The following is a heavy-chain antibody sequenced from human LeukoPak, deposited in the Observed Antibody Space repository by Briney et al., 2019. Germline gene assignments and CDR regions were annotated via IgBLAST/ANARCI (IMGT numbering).Heavy chain of an antibody. J-gene: IGHJ4*02. V-gene: IGHV3-30*12. Sequence: GWSLRLSCAAPGFTFNAYGMHWVRQAPGKGLEWVAYIQYDGSNQQYADSVKGRFSISRDSSKNILYLQMNSLRAEDTAVYRCARDGITVVRGVTAFDFWGQGSLVTVAS. CDR2: IQYDGSNQ. CDR1: GFTFNAYG. CDR3: ARDGITVVRGVTAFDF. D-gene: IGHD3-10*01.